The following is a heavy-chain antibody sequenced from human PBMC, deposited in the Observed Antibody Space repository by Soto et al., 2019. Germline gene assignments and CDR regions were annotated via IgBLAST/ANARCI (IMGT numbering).Heavy chain of an antibody. V-gene: IGHV3-53*01. CDR3: ARRGYQYEGSGYYPLFDY. CDR2: IFADGDT. J-gene: IGHJ4*02. CDR1: GLTVTGNY. Sequence: GGSLRLSCVASGLTVTGNYMSWVRQAPGKGLEWVSLIFADGDTFYAGSVKGRFTISRDTSKNALYLQMNSLNAEDTAVYYCARRGYQYEGSGYYPLFDYWGQGTVVTVSS. D-gene: IGHD3-22*01.